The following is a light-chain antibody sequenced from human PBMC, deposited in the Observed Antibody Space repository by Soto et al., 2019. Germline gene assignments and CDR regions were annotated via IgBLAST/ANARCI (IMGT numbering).Light chain of an antibody. CDR3: QQYNTYYS. CDR2: DAS. CDR1: QALSNY. Sequence: DIQLTQSPSVLSASVGDTVTITCRASQALSNYLAWYQQKPGKAPKLLIYDASSLEGGVPSRFSGSGSGTEFTLTISSLQPDDFATYYCQQYNTYYSFGQGTKLEIK. J-gene: IGKJ2*03. V-gene: IGKV1-5*01.